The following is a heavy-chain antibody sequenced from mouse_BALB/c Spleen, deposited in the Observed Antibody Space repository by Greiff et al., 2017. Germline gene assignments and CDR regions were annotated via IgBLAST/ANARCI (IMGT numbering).Heavy chain of an antibody. Sequence: DVKLVESGGGLVQPGGSLRLSCATSGFTFTDYYMSWVRQPPGKALEWLGFIRNKANGYTTEYSASVKGRFTISRDNSQSILYLQMNTLRAEDSATYYCARDGLGTAWFAYWGQGTLVTVSA. D-gene: IGHD3-1*01. CDR2: IRNKANGYTT. CDR1: GFTFTDYY. V-gene: IGHV7-3*02. CDR3: ARDGLGTAWFAY. J-gene: IGHJ3*01.